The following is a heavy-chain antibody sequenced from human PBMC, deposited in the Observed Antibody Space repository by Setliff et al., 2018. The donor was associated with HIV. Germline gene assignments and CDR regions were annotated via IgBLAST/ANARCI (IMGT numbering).Heavy chain of an antibody. D-gene: IGHD3-22*01. CDR3: ARLRITMIMMLNYFDY. CDR1: GGSISSGGFY. V-gene: IGHV4-61*08. CDR2: IYYSGST. Sequence: SETLSLTCTVTGGSISSGGFYWTWIRQPPGKGLEWIGHIYYSGSTNYNPSFKSRVTMSVATSKNQFSLRLTSVTAADTAVYFCARLRITMIMMLNYFDYWGQGTLVTVSS. J-gene: IGHJ4*02.